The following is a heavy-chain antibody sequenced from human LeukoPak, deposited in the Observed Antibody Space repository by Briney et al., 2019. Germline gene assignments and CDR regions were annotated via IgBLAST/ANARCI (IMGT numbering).Heavy chain of an antibody. D-gene: IGHD3-22*01. CDR1: GGSISSSSYY. V-gene: IGHV4-39*07. J-gene: IGHJ3*02. Sequence: SETLSLTCTVSGGSISSSSYYWGWIRQPPGKGLEWIGSIYYSGSTYYNPSLKSRVTISVDTSKNQFSLKLSSVTAADTAVYYCARAPHYYDSSGYIDAFDIWGQGTMVTVSS. CDR2: IYYSGST. CDR3: ARAPHYYDSSGYIDAFDI.